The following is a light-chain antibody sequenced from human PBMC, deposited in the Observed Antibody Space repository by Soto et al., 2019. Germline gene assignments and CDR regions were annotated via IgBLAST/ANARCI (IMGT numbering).Light chain of an antibody. V-gene: IGKV3-20*01. CDR1: QSVTSNY. CDR2: GAS. Sequence: EIVLTQSPGTLSSSPGERAILSCRASQSVTSNYVAWYQQKPGQAPRLLFFGASIRATGLPDRFSGGGSGTDFTLTISRLEPEDFAVYYCQQYGSSPGTFGRGTKVDIK. CDR3: QQYGSSPGT. J-gene: IGKJ1*01.